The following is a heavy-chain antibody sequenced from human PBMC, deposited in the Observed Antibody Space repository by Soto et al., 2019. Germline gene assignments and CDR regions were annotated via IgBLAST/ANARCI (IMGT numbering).Heavy chain of an antibody. D-gene: IGHD2-2*01. CDR3: ASSIVLVPAARSEWFDP. CDR1: GGSISSSNW. V-gene: IGHV4-4*02. CDR2: IYHSGST. J-gene: IGHJ5*02. Sequence: QVQLQESGPGLVKPSGTLSLTCAVSGGSISSSNWWSWVRQPPGKGLEWIGEIYHSGSTNYNPSLKSRVTLSVDKSKNQFSLKLSSVTAADTAVYYCASSIVLVPAARSEWFDPWGQGTLVTVSS.